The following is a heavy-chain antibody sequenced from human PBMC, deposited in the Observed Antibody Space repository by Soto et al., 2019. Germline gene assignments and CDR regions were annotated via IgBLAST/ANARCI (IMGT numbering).Heavy chain of an antibody. D-gene: IGHD3-16*01. J-gene: IGHJ4*02. CDR2: ISYDGSKK. CDR1: GFSFSNNG. Sequence: QVQLVESGGGVVQPGRSLRLSCAASGFSFSNNGMHWVRQAPGKGLEWVAIISYDGSKKYYADSVKGRFTISWDNSKNTLYLQMNSLRVEDTAIYYCAKDRVESGLGEIDYWGQGTLVTVSS. V-gene: IGHV3-30*18. CDR3: AKDRVESGLGEIDY.